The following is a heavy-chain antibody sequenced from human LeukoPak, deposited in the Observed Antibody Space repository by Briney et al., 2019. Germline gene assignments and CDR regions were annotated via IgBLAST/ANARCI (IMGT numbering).Heavy chain of an antibody. CDR3: TSDQRQNSGLY. D-gene: IGHD3-10*01. V-gene: IGHV1-2*02. CDR1: GYTFTGYY. J-gene: IGHJ4*02. Sequence: ASVKVTCKASGYTFTGYYIHWVRQAPGQGLEWIGWINPNSCGTKYEQKFQGRVTMARDTSISTAYMDLGRLTSDDTAVYYCTSDQRQNSGLYWGQGTLVTVSS. CDR2: INPNSCGT.